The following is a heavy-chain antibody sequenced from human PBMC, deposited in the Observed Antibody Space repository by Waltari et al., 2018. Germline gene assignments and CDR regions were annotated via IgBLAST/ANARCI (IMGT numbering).Heavy chain of an antibody. CDR1: GFTFSSYA. V-gene: IGHV3-64*07. Sequence: EVQLVESGGGLVQPGGSLRLSCAASGFTFSSYAMHWVRQAPGKGLEYVSAISSNGGSTYYADSVKGRFTISRDNSKNTLYLQMGSLRAEDMAVYYCARDHSEHTAKPQFDYWGQGTLVTVSS. J-gene: IGHJ4*02. CDR3: ARDHSEHTAKPQFDY. CDR2: ISSNGGST. D-gene: IGHD6-25*01.